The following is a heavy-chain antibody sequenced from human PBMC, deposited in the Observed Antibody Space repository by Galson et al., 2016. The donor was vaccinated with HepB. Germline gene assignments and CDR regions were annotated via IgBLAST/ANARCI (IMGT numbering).Heavy chain of an antibody. Sequence: CAISGDSVTSDNTCWNWIRQSPSRGLEWLGRTYYRSKWFNEYADSVKSRITVTSDTSKNQFSLQLDSVTPDDTATYFCTRGYMQNGMNVWGQGTTVTIS. D-gene: IGHD5-24*01. CDR1: GDSVTSDNTC. CDR2: TYYRSKWFN. J-gene: IGHJ6*02. V-gene: IGHV6-1*01. CDR3: TRGYMQNGMNV.